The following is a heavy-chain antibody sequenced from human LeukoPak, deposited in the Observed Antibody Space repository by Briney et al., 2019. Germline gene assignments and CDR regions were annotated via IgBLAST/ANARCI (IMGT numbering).Heavy chain of an antibody. V-gene: IGHV1-18*04. CDR1: GYTFTSYS. Sequence: ASVKVSCTASGYTFTSYSLVWVRQAPGQGLERMGWISAYNGNTNYAQILQGRVTMTTDTSTSTAYMELRSLRSDDTAVYYCARPSISYGSGSYFPWDYFDSWGQGTLVTVSS. J-gene: IGHJ4*02. CDR3: ARPSISYGSGSYFPWDYFDS. CDR2: ISAYNGNT. D-gene: IGHD3-10*01.